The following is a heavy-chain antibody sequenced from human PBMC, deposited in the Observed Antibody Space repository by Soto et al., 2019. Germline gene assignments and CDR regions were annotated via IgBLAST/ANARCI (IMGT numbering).Heavy chain of an antibody. CDR1: GGTLSNFA. CDR2: IIPLYGTA. V-gene: IGHV1-69*06. Sequence: QVQLVQSGAEVKKPGSSVKVSCRASGGTLSNFAFSWVRQAPGQGLEWMGGIIPLYGTANYGQKFRGRVTITADKSTSTAYVEVSSLGSEDTAVYYCATGWPVGDYGLPHGNWGQGTQVTVSS. D-gene: IGHD4-17*01. CDR3: ATGWPVGDYGLPHGN. J-gene: IGHJ4*02.